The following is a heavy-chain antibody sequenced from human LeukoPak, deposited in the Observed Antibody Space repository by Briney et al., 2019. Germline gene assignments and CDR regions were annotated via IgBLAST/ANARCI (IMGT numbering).Heavy chain of an antibody. CDR2: MYYSGST. D-gene: IGHD4-17*01. J-gene: IGHJ4*02. Sequence: PSETLSLTCTVSGGSISSYYWSWIRRPPGKGLEWIGYMYYSGSTNYNPSLKSRVTISVDTSKNQFSLKLSSVTAADTAVYYCARAAGVGYGAVHYWGQGTLVTVSS. V-gene: IGHV4-59*01. CDR1: GGSISSYY. CDR3: ARAAGVGYGAVHY.